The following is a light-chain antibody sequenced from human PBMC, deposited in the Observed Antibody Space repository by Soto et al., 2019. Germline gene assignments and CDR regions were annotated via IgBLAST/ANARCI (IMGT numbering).Light chain of an antibody. J-gene: IGLJ2*01. CDR1: ITDVGSSNY. V-gene: IGLV2-14*01. Sequence: QSALTQPASVSGSPGQSITISGTGTITDVGSSNYVSWYKQHPGKAPKLMIYDVSNRPSGVSNRFSGSKSGNTASLTISGLQAEDEADYYCSSYTTTSTWVFGGGTKLTVL. CDR2: DVS. CDR3: SSYTTTSTWV.